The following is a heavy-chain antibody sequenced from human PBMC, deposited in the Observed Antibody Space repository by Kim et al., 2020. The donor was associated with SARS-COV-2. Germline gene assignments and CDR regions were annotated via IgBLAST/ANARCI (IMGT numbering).Heavy chain of an antibody. V-gene: IGHV5-10-1*01. CDR2: IYPSDSYT. CDR3: ARLTGSYYSRHPYYFDY. CDR1: GYSFTSYW. J-gene: IGHJ4*02. D-gene: IGHD3-10*01. Sequence: GESLKISCKGSGYSFTSYWISWVRQMPGKGLEWMGRIYPSDSYTNYSPSFQGHVTISADKSISTAYLQWSSLKASDTAMYYCARLTGSYYSRHPYYFDYWGQGTLVTVSS.